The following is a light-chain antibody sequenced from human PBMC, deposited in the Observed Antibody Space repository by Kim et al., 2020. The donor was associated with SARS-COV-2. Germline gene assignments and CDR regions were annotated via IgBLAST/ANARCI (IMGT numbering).Light chain of an antibody. CDR2: DAS. CDR1: QDISNY. J-gene: IGKJ2*03. Sequence: SASVGDRVTITCQASQDISNYLNWYQQKPGKAPKLLIYDASNLETGVPSRFSGSGSGTDFTFTISRLQPEDIATYYCQQYDNLPYSFGQGTKLEI. V-gene: IGKV1-33*01. CDR3: QQYDNLPYS.